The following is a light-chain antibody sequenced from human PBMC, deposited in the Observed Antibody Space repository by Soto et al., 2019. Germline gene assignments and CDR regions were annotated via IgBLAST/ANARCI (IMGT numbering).Light chain of an antibody. CDR3: SSYTINRTYV. Sequence: QSVLTQPASVSGSPGQSITISCTGTSSDVGGYNYVSWYQQNPGKAPKLMIYEVSNRPSGVSNRFSGSKSGNMASLTISGLQAEDEADYYCSSYTINRTYVFGTGTKATVL. V-gene: IGLV2-14*01. J-gene: IGLJ1*01. CDR1: SSDVGGYNY. CDR2: EVS.